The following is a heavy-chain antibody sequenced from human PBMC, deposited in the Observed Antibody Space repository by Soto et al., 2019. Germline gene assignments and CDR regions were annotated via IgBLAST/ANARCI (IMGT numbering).Heavy chain of an antibody. J-gene: IGHJ4*02. V-gene: IGHV3-53*01. CDR1: GLTVSGNY. D-gene: IGHD7-27*01. CDR2: MYSDGTT. Sequence: EVQLVESGGGLIQPGGSLRLSCAASGLTVSGNYMGWVRQAPGKGLEWVSGMYSDGTTNYADSVKGRFTIFRDNSKNTLFLQMNSLRVEETAVYHCARASSRWGSEAAYWGQGTLVTVSS. CDR3: ARASSRWGSEAAY.